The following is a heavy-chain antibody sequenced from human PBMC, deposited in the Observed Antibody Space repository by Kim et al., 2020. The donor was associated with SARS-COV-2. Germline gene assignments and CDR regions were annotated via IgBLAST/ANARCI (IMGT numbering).Heavy chain of an antibody. CDR2: GNP. CDR3: ARGDGNFDY. Sequence: GNPTYAQGLTGRFVFSLDTSVSTAYLQISSLKAEDTAVYYCARGDGNFDYWGQGTLVTVSS. J-gene: IGHJ4*02. V-gene: IGHV7-4-1*02.